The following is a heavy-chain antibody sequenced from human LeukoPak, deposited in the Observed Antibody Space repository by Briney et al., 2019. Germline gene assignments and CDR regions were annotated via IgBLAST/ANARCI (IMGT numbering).Heavy chain of an antibody. CDR2: INHSGST. J-gene: IGHJ6*02. D-gene: IGHD1-26*01. Sequence: PSETLSLTCTVSGGSVSGYYWSWIRQPPGKGLEWIGEINHSGSTNYNPSLKSRVTISVDTSKNQFSLKLSSVTAADTAVYYCALVGGYYGMDVWGQGTTVTVSS. CDR3: ALVGGYYGMDV. V-gene: IGHV4-34*01. CDR1: GGSVSGYY.